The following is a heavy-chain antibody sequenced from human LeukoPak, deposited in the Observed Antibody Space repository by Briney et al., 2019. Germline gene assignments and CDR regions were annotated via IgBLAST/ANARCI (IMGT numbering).Heavy chain of an antibody. D-gene: IGHD5-24*01. Sequence: GASVKVSCKASGGTFSSYAISWVRQAPGQGLEWMGGIIPIFGTANYAQKFQARVTITADESTSTAYMELSSLRSEDTAVYYCARDSRRDGYNNYYYMDVWGKGTTVTVSS. CDR2: IIPIFGTA. CDR3: ARDSRRDGYNNYYYMDV. V-gene: IGHV1-69*01. J-gene: IGHJ6*03. CDR1: GGTFSSYA.